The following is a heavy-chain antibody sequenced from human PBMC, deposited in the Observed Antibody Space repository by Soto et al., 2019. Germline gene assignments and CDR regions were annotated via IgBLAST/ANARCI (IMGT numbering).Heavy chain of an antibody. CDR3: TTPSWGGSYYYYGMDV. CDR2: ISSSSSTI. D-gene: IGHD1-26*01. Sequence: HPGGSLRLSCAASGFPFSSYSMNWVRQAPGKGLEWVSYISSSSSTIYYAAPVKGRFTISRDDSKNTLYLQMNSLKTEDTAVYYCTTPSWGGSYYYYGMDVWGQGTTVTVSS. J-gene: IGHJ6*02. CDR1: GFPFSSYS. V-gene: IGHV3-48*01.